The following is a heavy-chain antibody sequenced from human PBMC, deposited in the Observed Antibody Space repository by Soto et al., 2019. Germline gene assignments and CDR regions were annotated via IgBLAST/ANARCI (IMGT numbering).Heavy chain of an antibody. J-gene: IGHJ3*02. D-gene: IGHD3-16*02. CDR3: ARTTMITFGGVIDDAFDI. CDR1: GGSISSGGYS. V-gene: IGHV4-30-2*01. Sequence: SETLSLTCAVSGGSISSGGYSWSWIRQPPGKGLEWIGYIYHSGSTYYNPSLKSRVTISVDRSKNQFSLKLGSVTAADTAVYYCARTTMITFGGVIDDAFDIWGQGTMVTVSS. CDR2: IYHSGST.